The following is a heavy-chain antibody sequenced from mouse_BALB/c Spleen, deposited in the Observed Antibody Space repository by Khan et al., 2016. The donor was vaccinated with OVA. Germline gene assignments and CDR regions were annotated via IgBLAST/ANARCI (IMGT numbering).Heavy chain of an antibody. Sequence: QVQLQQSGPELKKPGETVKISCKASGHTFTNFGMNWVKQAPGKGLKWMGWINTYTGEPTYADDFNGRFAFSLEASASTAYLQINNLTNEDKATYIGARHPYFSYAMDNWGQGTSVTVSS. J-gene: IGHJ4*01. D-gene: IGHD2-10*01. V-gene: IGHV9-1*02. CDR1: GHTFTNFG. CDR3: ARHPYFSYAMDN. CDR2: INTYTGEP.